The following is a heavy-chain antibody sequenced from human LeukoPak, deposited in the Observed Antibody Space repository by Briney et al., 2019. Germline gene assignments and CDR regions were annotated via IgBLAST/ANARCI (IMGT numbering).Heavy chain of an antibody. V-gene: IGHV4-39*07. CDR2: IYYSGST. D-gene: IGHD3-22*01. J-gene: IGHJ5*02. CDR3: ARDSDYYDSSGYPRHWFDP. CDR1: GGSISSSSYY. Sequence: PSETLSLTCTVSGGSISSSSYYWGWIRQPPGKGLEWIGSIYYSGSTYYNPSLKSRVTISVDTSKNQFSLKLSSVTAADTAVYYCARDSDYYDSSGYPRHWFDPWGQGTLVTVSS.